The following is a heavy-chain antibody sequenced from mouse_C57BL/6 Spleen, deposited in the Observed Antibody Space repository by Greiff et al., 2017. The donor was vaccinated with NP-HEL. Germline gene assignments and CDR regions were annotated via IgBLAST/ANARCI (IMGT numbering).Heavy chain of an antibody. CDR1: GYTFTSYW. V-gene: IGHV1-69*01. J-gene: IGHJ2*01. CDR3: ARSTTLVAPYFDY. Sequence: VQLQQPGAELVMPGASVKLSCKASGYTFTSYWMHWVKQRPGQGLEWIGEIDPSDSYTNYNQKFKGKSTLTVDKSSSTAYMQLSSLTSGVSAVYYCARSTTLVAPYFDYWGQGTTLTVSS. CDR2: IDPSDSYT. D-gene: IGHD1-1*01.